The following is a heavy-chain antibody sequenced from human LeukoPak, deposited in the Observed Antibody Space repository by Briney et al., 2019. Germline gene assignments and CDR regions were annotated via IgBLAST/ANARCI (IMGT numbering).Heavy chain of an antibody. J-gene: IGHJ4*02. V-gene: IGHV3-7*01. CDR2: IKQDGSEK. CDR1: GFSFSNYW. Sequence: GGSLRLSCAASGFSFSNYWMSWVRQAPGKGLEWVANIKQDGSEKKYVDSVKGRFTISRDNAKNSLYLQMNSLRAEDTAVYYCARDLSGVTGYTYGRGIDYWGQGTLVTVSS. D-gene: IGHD5-18*01. CDR3: ARDLSGVTGYTYGRGIDY.